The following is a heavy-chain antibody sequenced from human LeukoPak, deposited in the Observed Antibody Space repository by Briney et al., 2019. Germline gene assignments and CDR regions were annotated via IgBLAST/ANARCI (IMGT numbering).Heavy chain of an antibody. CDR3: AKSMVSLYGMDV. J-gene: IGHJ6*02. CDR1: GFTFSSYG. CDR2: IRYDGSNK. V-gene: IGHV3-30*02. Sequence: GGSLRLSCAASGFTFSSYGMHWVRQAPGKGLEWVAFIRYDGSNKYYADSVKGRFTISRDNSKHTLYLQMNSLRAEDTAVYYCAKSMVSLYGMDVWGQGTTVTVSS. D-gene: IGHD5-18*01.